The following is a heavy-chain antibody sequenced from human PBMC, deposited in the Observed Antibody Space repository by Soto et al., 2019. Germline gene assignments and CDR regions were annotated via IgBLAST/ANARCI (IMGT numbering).Heavy chain of an antibody. J-gene: IGHJ6*02. D-gene: IGHD2-21*02. CDR1: GFTFNTYY. CDR2: INPSNGFT. CDR3: ARDWHDTYCGGDCPLGYSYHGMDV. Sequence: QVQLVQSGAELKKPGASVSLSCKASGFTFNTYYINWVRQSPGEGLQWMGIINPSNGFTSYAQKFQDRVTITADTSTKTVYMELSSLRSEDTAVYFCARDWHDTYCGGDCPLGYSYHGMDVWGRGTAVTVS. V-gene: IGHV1-46*02.